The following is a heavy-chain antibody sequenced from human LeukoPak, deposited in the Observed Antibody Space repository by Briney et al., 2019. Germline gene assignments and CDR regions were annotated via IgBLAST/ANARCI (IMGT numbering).Heavy chain of an antibody. Sequence: GGSLRLSCAASGFTFSSYAMHWVRQAPGKGLEWVSLISWDGGSTYYADSVKGRFTISRDNSKNSLYLQMNSLRAEDTALYYCAKDTSYYGSGSYIDYWGQGTLVTVSS. CDR3: AKDTSYYGSGSYIDY. CDR1: GFTFSSYA. D-gene: IGHD3-10*01. CDR2: ISWDGGST. J-gene: IGHJ4*02. V-gene: IGHV3-43D*03.